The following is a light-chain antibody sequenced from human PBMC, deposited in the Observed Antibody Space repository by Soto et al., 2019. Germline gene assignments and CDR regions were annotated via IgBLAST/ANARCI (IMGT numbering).Light chain of an antibody. CDR3: SSYTSSSTSYV. V-gene: IGLV2-14*01. CDR1: SSDVGGYNY. CDR2: DVS. J-gene: IGLJ1*01. Sequence: QSVLTQPASVSGSPGQSITISCTGTSSDVGGYNYVSWYQQHPGKAPKLMIYDVSSRPSGVSNRFSGSKSGNTASLTMSGLQAEDEADYYCSSYTSSSTSYVFGTGTKVTVL.